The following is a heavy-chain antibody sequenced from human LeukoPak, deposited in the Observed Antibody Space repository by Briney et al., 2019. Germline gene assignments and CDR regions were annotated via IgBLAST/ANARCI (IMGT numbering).Heavy chain of an antibody. Sequence: GGSLRLSCAASGFTFSSYAMHWVRQAPGKGLEWVAVMSYDGGNEYHADSVRGRFTISRDNSKNTLYLQMNSLKAEDTAVYYCARDSNYYCYGMDVWGQGTTVTVSS. J-gene: IGHJ6*02. CDR1: GFTFSSYA. CDR2: MSYDGGNE. V-gene: IGHV3-30*04. CDR3: ARDSNYYCYGMDV.